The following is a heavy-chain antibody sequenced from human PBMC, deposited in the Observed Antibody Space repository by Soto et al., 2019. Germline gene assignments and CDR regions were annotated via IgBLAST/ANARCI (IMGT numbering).Heavy chain of an antibody. V-gene: IGHV3-23*01. CDR1: GFTFSSYA. CDR2: ISGSGGST. J-gene: IGHJ4*02. Sequence: GGSLRLSCAASGFTFSSYAMSWVRQAPGKGLEWVSAISGSGGSTYYADSVKGRFTISRDNSKNTLYLQMNSLRAEDTAVYYCAKDLKYSSSHHRGGYWGQGTLVTVSS. D-gene: IGHD6-13*01. CDR3: AKDLKYSSSHHRGGY.